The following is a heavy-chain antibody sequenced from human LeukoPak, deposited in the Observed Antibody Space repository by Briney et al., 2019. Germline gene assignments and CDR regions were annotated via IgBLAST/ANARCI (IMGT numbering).Heavy chain of an antibody. D-gene: IGHD3-10*01. Sequence: GASVNVSCKASGGTFSSYAISWVRQAPGQGLEWMGRIIPILGIANYAQKFQGRVTITADKSTSTAYMELSSLRSEDTAVYYCARGNTMVRRYGMDVWGQGTTVTVSS. CDR3: ARGNTMVRRYGMDV. CDR1: GGTFSSYA. V-gene: IGHV1-69*04. J-gene: IGHJ6*02. CDR2: IIPILGIA.